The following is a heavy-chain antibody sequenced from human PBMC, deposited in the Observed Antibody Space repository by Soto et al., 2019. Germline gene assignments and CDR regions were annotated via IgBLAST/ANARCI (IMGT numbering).Heavy chain of an antibody. V-gene: IGHV3-23*01. J-gene: IGHJ5*02. Sequence: GGSLRLSCAASGFTFSSYAMSWVRQAPGKGLEWVSAISGSGGSTYYADSVKGRFTISRDNSKNTLYLQMNSLRAEDTAVYYCAKGVVSSSSWGNWFDPWGQGTLVTVSS. CDR1: GFTFSSYA. D-gene: IGHD6-13*01. CDR3: AKGVVSSSSWGNWFDP. CDR2: ISGSGGST.